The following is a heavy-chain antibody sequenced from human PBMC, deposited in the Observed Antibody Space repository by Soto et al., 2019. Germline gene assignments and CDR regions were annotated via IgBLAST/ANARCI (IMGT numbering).Heavy chain of an antibody. J-gene: IGHJ6*02. CDR2: ISGGIGST. CDR3: ARDCSGGSCYPGMDV. Sequence: EVQLLESGGGLVQPGGSLRLSCVASGFSFGTYAMTWVRQVPGKGLEWVSTISGGIGSTFYADSVKGRFTISRDNVKNSVYLQINSLSAEDTAVYFCARDCSGGSCYPGMDVWGQGTTVTVSS. V-gene: IGHV3-23*01. D-gene: IGHD2-15*01. CDR1: GFSFGTYA.